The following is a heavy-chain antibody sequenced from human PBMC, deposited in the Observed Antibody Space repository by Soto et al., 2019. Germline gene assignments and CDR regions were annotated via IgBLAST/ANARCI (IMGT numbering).Heavy chain of an antibody. J-gene: IGHJ4*02. CDR1: GFTFDDYA. D-gene: IGHD3-10*01. CDR3: AKGTVGAMVRPGDFDY. V-gene: IGHV3-9*01. Sequence: EVQLVESGGGLVQPGRSLRLSCVASGFTFDDYAMHWVRQAPGKGLEWVSAISWNSGSIGYAASVKGRFTISRDNAKNSLYQQMNSLRGEDTALYYWAKGTVGAMVRPGDFDYWGQGTLVTVSS. CDR2: ISWNSGSI.